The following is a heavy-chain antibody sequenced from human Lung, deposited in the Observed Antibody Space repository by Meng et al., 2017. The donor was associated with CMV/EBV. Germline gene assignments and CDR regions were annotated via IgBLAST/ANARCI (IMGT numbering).Heavy chain of an antibody. D-gene: IGHD5-18*01. Sequence: LCCAVYGGSFSGYYWSWIRQPPGKGLEWIGEINHSGSTNYNPSLKSRVTISVDTSKNQFSLKLSSVTAADTAVYYCAENSYGYGRWRQGTLVTVSS. CDR1: GGSFSGYY. CDR2: INHSGST. J-gene: IGHJ4*02. V-gene: IGHV4-34*01. CDR3: AENSYGYGR.